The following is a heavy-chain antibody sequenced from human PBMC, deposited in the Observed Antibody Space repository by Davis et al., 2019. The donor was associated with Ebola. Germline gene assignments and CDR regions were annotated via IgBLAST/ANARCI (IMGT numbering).Heavy chain of an antibody. CDR1: GYSFTDDG. Sequence: ASVKVSCKASGYSFTDDGISWVRQAPGQGLEWMGWISTYNGNTNYAQKLQGRVTMTTDTSTSTAYMELRSLRSDDTAVYYCARYQGSVNYYYYYGMDVWGQGTTVTVSS. D-gene: IGHD2-15*01. CDR2: ISTYNGNT. J-gene: IGHJ6*02. V-gene: IGHV1-18*01. CDR3: ARYQGSVNYYYYYGMDV.